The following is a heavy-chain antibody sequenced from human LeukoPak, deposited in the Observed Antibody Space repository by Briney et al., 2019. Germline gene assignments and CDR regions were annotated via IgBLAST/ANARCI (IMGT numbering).Heavy chain of an antibody. CDR2: LYYSGGA. CDR1: GDSLTSSTYY. D-gene: IGHD3-9*01. J-gene: IGHJ4*02. Sequence: SETLSLTCTVTGDSLTSSTYYWGWIRQPPGKGLEWIGSLYYSGGAYYNPSLKGRLTVSVDTSRKHFSLKLRSVTAADTAVYYCARRNDILTGYYSSFDYWGQGTLVTVSS. CDR3: ARRNDILTGYYSSFDY. V-gene: IGHV4-39*01.